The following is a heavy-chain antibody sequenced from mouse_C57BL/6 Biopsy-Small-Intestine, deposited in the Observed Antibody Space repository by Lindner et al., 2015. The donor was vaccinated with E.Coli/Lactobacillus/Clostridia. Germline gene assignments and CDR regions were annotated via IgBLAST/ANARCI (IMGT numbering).Heavy chain of an antibody. CDR3: ARSYYSNSYYFDY. Sequence: EVQLQESGPELVKPGASVKMSCKASGYTFTDYNMHWVKQSHGKSLEWIGYINPNNGGTSYNQKFKGKATLTVNKPSSTAYMELRSLTSEDSAVYYCARSYYSNSYYFDYWGQGTTLTVSS. CDR2: INPNNGGT. D-gene: IGHD2-5*01. J-gene: IGHJ2*01. CDR1: GYTFTDYN. V-gene: IGHV1-22*01.